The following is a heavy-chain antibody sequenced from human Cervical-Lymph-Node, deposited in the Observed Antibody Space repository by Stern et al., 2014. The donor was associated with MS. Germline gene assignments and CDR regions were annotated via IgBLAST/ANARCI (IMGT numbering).Heavy chain of an antibody. CDR2: IACNCGAT. D-gene: IGHD2-21*01. Sequence: QVQLMQSGAEVKQPGTSVKVSCEASMYIFTAYHLHWVRQAPGQGLEWMGWIACNCGATKYAEKFQGRVNMTRDSSISAAYMELRRLTSDDTAVYYCARDAPGPVDQTACYDYWGQGTLVTVSS. CDR3: ARDAPGPVDQTACYDY. V-gene: IGHV1-2*02. CDR1: MYIFTAYH. J-gene: IGHJ4*02.